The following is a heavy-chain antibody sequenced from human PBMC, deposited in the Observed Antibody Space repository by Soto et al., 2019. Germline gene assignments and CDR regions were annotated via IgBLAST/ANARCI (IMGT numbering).Heavy chain of an antibody. D-gene: IGHD6-13*01. CDR3: ARDRTGIAVDGTDPDHYYYYMDV. Sequence: QVQLVQSGAEVKKPGSSVKVSCKASGGTFSSYTISWVRQAPGQGLEWMGRIIPILGIANYAQKFQGRVTITADKSTSTAYMELSSLRSEDTAVYYCARDRTGIAVDGTDPDHYYYYMDVWGKGTTVTVSS. V-gene: IGHV1-69*08. CDR2: IIPILGIA. J-gene: IGHJ6*03. CDR1: GGTFSSYT.